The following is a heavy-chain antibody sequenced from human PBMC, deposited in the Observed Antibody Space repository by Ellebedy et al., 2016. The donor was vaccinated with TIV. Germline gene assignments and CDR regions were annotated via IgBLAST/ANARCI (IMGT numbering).Heavy chain of an antibody. CDR1: GFTFSYYW. D-gene: IGHD3-10*01. J-gene: IGHJ6*02. CDR2: IDSDGSDT. Sequence: PGGSLRLSCAASGFTFSYYWMHWVRQAPGKGLVWVSRIDSDGSDTQYADSVKGRFTSSRDNVKNTMYLQMNSLRAEDTVVYYCGRAYSPAYYGSVSSNNNYCYYGMDVWGQGTTVTVSS. V-gene: IGHV3-74*03. CDR3: GRAYSPAYYGSVSSNNNYCYYGMDV.